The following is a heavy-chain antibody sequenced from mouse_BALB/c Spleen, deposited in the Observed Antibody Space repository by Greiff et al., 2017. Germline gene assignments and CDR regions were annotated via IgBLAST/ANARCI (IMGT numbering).Heavy chain of an antibody. J-gene: IGHJ3*01. V-gene: IGHV3-2*02. CDR2: ISYSGST. CDR3: ARSTYYDYDGAWFAY. D-gene: IGHD2-4*01. Sequence: DVHLVESGPGLVKPSQSLSLTCTVTGYSITSYYAWNWIRQFPGNKLEWMGYISYSGSTSYNPSLKSRISITRDTSKNQFFLQLNSVTTEDTATYYCARSTYYDYDGAWFAYWGQGTLVTVSA. CDR1: GYSITSYYA.